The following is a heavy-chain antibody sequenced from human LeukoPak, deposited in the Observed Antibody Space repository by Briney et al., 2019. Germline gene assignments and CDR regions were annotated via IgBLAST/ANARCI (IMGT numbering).Heavy chain of an antibody. J-gene: IGHJ4*02. CDR1: GFTFSSYW. CDR3: ARRYFDY. Sequence: GGSLRLSCAASGFTFSSYWVQWVRQAPGKGLEWVANIKQDGSEKYYADSVKGRFIISRDNAKNALYLQMSSLRAEDTAIYYCARRYFDYWGQGTLVTVSS. V-gene: IGHV3-7*03. CDR2: IKQDGSEK.